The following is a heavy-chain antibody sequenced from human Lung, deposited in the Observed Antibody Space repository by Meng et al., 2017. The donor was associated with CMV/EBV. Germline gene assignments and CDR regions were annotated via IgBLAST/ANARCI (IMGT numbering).Heavy chain of an antibody. D-gene: IGHD4-17*01. CDR2: INSESTNI. CDR1: GFTFRTYG. Sequence: GESLKISCVASGFTFRTYGMNWVRQAPGKGLEWVSHINSESTNIGYADSVKGRFTISRDIAGNSLYLQMNSLRAEDTAVYYCATDPDGDYDFDYWGQGTLVTFSS. J-gene: IGHJ4*02. CDR3: ATDPDGDYDFDY. V-gene: IGHV3-48*04.